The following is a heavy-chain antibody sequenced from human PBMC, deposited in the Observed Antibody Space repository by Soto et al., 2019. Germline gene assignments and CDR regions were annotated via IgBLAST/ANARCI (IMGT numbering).Heavy chain of an antibody. CDR3: ARERFQVISDGMDV. V-gene: IGHV1-2*02. D-gene: IGHD2-21*01. CDR1: GYTFTGYY. J-gene: IGHJ6*02. Sequence: ASVKVSCKASGYTFTGYYVHWVREAPGQGLEWMGWINPETGGTSYAQKFQGRVTLSRDTSINTAYLELSSLRFDDAAVYFCARERFQVISDGMDVWGQGTAVTVSS. CDR2: INPETGGT.